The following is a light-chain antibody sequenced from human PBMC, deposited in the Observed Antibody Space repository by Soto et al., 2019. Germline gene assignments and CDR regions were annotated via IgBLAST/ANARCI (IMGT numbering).Light chain of an antibody. V-gene: IGLV2-11*01. CDR2: DVS. CDR3: CSYAGSYTFV. J-gene: IGLJ3*02. Sequence: QSALTQPRSVSGSPGQSVTISCTGTSSDVGGYNYVSWYQLHPGKAPKLMIYDVSKRPSGVPDRFSGSKSGNTASLTISGLQAEDEADYYCCSYAGSYTFVFGGGTKVTVL. CDR1: SSDVGGYNY.